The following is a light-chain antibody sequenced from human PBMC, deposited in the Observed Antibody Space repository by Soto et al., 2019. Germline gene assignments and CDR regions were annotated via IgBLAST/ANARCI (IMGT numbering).Light chain of an antibody. V-gene: IGLV2-14*01. CDR3: MSRTSTVTFV. Sequence: QSALTQPASVSGSPGQSITISCTGTRSDVGGYNYVSCYQQHPGKVPKLIIYEVRNRPSGVSPRFSGSKSGNMASLTISGLLAEDEADYYCMSRTSTVTFVFGTGTKVTVL. J-gene: IGLJ1*01. CDR1: RSDVGGYNY. CDR2: EVR.